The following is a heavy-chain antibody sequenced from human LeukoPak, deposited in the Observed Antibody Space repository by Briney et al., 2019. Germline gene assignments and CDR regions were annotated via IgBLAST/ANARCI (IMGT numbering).Heavy chain of an antibody. J-gene: IGHJ4*02. V-gene: IGHV4-59*11. CDR1: GGSISSHY. CDR3: ARGLQGLY. Sequence: PSETLSLTCTVSGGSISSHYWSWIRQPPGKGLEWIGYIYYSGSTNYNPSLKSRVTISVDTSKNQFSLKLSSVTAADTDVYYCARGLQGLYWGQGTLVTVSS. CDR2: IYYSGST. D-gene: IGHD4-11*01.